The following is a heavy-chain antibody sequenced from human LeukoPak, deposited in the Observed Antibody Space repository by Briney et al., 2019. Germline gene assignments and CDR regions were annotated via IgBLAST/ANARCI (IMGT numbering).Heavy chain of an antibody. CDR2: IYYSGST. CDR1: GGSISSYY. V-gene: IGHV4-59*01. Sequence: KPSETLFLTCTVPGGSISSYYWSWIRQPPGKGLEWIGYIYYSGSTNYNPSLKSRVTISVDTSKNQFSLKLSSVTAADTAVYYCARGVAAAGTFYYGMDVWGQGTTVTVSS. J-gene: IGHJ6*02. CDR3: ARGVAAAGTFYYGMDV. D-gene: IGHD6-13*01.